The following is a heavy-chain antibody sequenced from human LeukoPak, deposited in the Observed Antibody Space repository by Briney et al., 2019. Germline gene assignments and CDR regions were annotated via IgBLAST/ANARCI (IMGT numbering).Heavy chain of an antibody. Sequence: SVKVSCKASGGTFISYAISWVRQAPGQGLEWMGGIIPIFGTANYAQKFQGRVTITTDESTSTAYMELSSLRSEDTAVYYCARKGVRYFDWLGDYYMDVWGKGTTVTVSS. J-gene: IGHJ6*03. D-gene: IGHD3-9*01. V-gene: IGHV1-69*05. CDR1: GGTFISYA. CDR2: IIPIFGTA. CDR3: ARKGVRYFDWLGDYYMDV.